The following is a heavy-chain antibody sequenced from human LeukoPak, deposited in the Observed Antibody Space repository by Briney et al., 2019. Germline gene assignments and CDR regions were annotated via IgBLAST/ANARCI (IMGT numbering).Heavy chain of an antibody. Sequence: GGSLRLSCAASGFTFSDYWMYWVRRAPGKGLVWVSRIKSDGTGILYADFVEGRFTISRDNAKNALYLQMTSLRDEDTAVYYCVRGQTIDYWGQGILVTVPS. J-gene: IGHJ4*02. CDR3: VRGQTIDY. CDR2: IKSDGTGI. CDR1: GFTFSDYW. V-gene: IGHV3-74*01.